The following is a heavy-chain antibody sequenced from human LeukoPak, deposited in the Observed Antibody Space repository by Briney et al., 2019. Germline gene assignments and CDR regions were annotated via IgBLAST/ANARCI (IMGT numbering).Heavy chain of an antibody. CDR3: AREVVAVAGSYFDS. V-gene: IGHV4-59*01. D-gene: IGHD6-19*01. CDR2: MYSSQSN. Sequence: PSETLSLTRTVSAGSISSYYWTWIRQPPGKGLGRIGFMYSSQSNTYNHSLKSRVRISVDTSKNQFSLKLSSVTAAGTAVYFCAREVVAVAGSYFDSWGQGTLVTVSS. CDR1: AGSISSYY. J-gene: IGHJ4*02.